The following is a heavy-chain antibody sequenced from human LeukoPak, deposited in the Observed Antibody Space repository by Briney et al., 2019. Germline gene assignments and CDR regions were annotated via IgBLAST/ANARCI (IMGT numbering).Heavy chain of an antibody. Sequence: ASVKVSCKASGGSFSNYAISWVRQAPGQGLEWMGIINPSGGSTNYAQKFQGRVTIAQNSSVTTVYMELSSLTSEDTAVYYCARRGLVAGIYDLVYGFDLWGQGTMVTVSS. CDR2: INPSGGST. V-gene: IGHV1-46*01. D-gene: IGHD3/OR15-3a*01. CDR3: ARRGLVAGIYDLVYGFDL. CDR1: GGSFSNYA. J-gene: IGHJ3*01.